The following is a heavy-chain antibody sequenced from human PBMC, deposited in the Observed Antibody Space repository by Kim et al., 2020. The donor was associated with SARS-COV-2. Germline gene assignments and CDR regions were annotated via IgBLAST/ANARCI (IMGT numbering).Heavy chain of an antibody. J-gene: IGHJ5*02. V-gene: IGHV3-74*01. CDR3: VRDRGWIQIWTSNWFDP. CDR1: GFTFSTHW. Sequence: GGSLRLSCVASGFTFSTHWMHWVRQAPGKGLVWVSRIDSDGRSTSYADSVKGRFTVSRDNAKNTLYLQMNSLRADDMAVYYCVRDRGWIQIWTSNWFDPWGQGTLVTVSS. CDR2: IDSDGRST. D-gene: IGHD5-18*01.